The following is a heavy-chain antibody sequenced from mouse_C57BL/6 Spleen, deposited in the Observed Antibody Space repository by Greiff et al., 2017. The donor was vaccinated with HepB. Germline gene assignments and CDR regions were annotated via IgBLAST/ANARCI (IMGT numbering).Heavy chain of an antibody. CDR1: GFSFNTYA. V-gene: IGHV10-1*01. Sequence: EVKLMESGGGLVQPKGSLKLSCAASGFSFNTYAMNWVRQAPGKGLEWVARIRSKSNNYATYYADSVKDRFTISRDDSESMLYLQMNNLKTEDTAMYYCVRQLRPNYFDYWGQGTTLTVSS. D-gene: IGHD3-2*02. CDR3: VRQLRPNYFDY. J-gene: IGHJ2*01. CDR2: IRSKSNNYAT.